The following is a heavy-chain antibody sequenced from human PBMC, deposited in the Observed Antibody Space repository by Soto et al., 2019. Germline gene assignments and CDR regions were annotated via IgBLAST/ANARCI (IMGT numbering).Heavy chain of an antibody. V-gene: IGHV4-31*03. CDR3: ARDLFRNGIADLNPIFDP. Sequence: SETLSLTCTVSGGSISSGGYYWSWIRQHPGKGLEWIGYIYYSGSTYYNPSLKSRVTISVDTSKNQFSLKLSSVTAADTAVYYCARDLFRNGIADLNPIFDPWGQGTLVTVSS. CDR2: IYYSGST. CDR1: GGSISSGGYY. J-gene: IGHJ5*02. D-gene: IGHD1-1*01.